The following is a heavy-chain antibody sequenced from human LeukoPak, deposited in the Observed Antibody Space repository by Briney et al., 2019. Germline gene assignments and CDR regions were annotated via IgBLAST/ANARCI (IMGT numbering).Heavy chain of an antibody. Sequence: GGSLRLSCAASGFTFSSYWMHWVRQAPGKGLGWVSRINSDGSSTSYADSVKGRFTISRDNAKNTLYLQMNSLRAEDTAVYYCAREKGNVIMLYAPTGPYDYWGQGTLVTVSS. CDR1: GFTFSSYW. D-gene: IGHD2-8*01. CDR3: AREKGNVIMLYAPTGPYDY. CDR2: INSDGSST. J-gene: IGHJ4*02. V-gene: IGHV3-74*01.